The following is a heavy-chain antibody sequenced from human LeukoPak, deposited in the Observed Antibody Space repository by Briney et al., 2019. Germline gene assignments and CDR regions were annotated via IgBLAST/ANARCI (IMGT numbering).Heavy chain of an antibody. Sequence: PSETLSLTFTVSGGSISSGDYYWSWIRQPPGKGLEWIGYIYYSGSTYYNPSLKSRVTISVDTSKNQFSLKLSSVTAADTAVYYCARAYCSSTSCYTDNAFDIWGQGTMVTVSS. CDR1: GGSISSGDYY. CDR2: IYYSGST. CDR3: ARAYCSSTSCYTDNAFDI. D-gene: IGHD2-2*01. V-gene: IGHV4-30-4*08. J-gene: IGHJ3*02.